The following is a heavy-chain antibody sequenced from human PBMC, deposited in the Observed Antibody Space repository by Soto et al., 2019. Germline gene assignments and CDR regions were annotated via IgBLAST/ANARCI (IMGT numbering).Heavy chain of an antibody. CDR2: NIPIFDTA. V-gene: IGHV1-69*12. J-gene: IGHJ6*02. D-gene: IGHD1-1*01. CDR1: GGTFSSYA. Sequence: QVQLVQSGAEVKKPGSSVRVSCKASGGTFSSYAISWVRQAPGQGLEWMGGNIPIFDTADYAQKFQGRVTITADESTSTAYMELSSLRSEDTAVYYCATHPMGTITYYSGMDVWGQGTTVTVSS. CDR3: ATHPMGTITYYSGMDV.